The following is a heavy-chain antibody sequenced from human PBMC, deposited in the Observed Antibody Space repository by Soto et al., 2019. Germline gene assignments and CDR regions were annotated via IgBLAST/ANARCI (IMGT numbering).Heavy chain of an antibody. CDR1: GYTFTSYG. V-gene: IGHV1-18*04. J-gene: IGHJ4*02. CDR3: ARMYYDYVWGSYRSYYFDY. Sequence: ASVKVSCKASGYTFTSYGISWVRQAPGQGLEWMGWISAYNGNTNYAQKLQGRVTMTTDTSTSTAYMELRSLRSDDTAVYYCARMYYDYVWGSYRSYYFDYWGQGTLVTV. CDR2: ISAYNGNT. D-gene: IGHD3-16*02.